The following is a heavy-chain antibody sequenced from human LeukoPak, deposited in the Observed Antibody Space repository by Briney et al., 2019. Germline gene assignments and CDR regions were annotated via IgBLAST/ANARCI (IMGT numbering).Heavy chain of an antibody. J-gene: IGHJ4*02. D-gene: IGHD3-16*02. CDR3: AREADYVWGSYRSINFDY. CDR1: GGSISSYY. V-gene: IGHV4-59*01. CDR2: IYYSGST. Sequence: PSETLSLTCTVSGGSISSYYWSWIRQPPGKGLEWIGYIYYSGSTNYNPSLKSRVTISVDTSKNQFSLKLSSVTAADTDVYYCAREADYVWGSYRSINFDYWGQGTLVTVSS.